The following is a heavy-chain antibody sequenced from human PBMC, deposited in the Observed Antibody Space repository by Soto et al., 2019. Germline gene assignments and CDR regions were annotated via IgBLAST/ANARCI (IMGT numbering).Heavy chain of an antibody. Sequence: EVQLVESGGGLVQPGGSLRLSCAASGFTFSNYWMSWVRQAPGKGLEWVANITKDETEEYYVDSVKGRFTISRDNAKNSLFLQMNSVGAEDTAVYYCAAYCSSISCTPFHGYSWGQGTLVTVSS. CDR3: AAYCSSISCTPFHGYS. D-gene: IGHD2-2*01. CDR2: ITKDETEE. J-gene: IGHJ4*02. V-gene: IGHV3-7*03. CDR1: GFTFSNYW.